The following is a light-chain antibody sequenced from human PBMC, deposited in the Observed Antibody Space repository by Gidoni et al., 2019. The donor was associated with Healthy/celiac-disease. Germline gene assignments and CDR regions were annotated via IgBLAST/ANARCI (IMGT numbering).Light chain of an antibody. CDR1: QSISSY. J-gene: IGKJ1*01. CDR3: QQSYSTPRT. CDR2: AAS. V-gene: IGKV1-39*01. Sequence: IQMTQSPSSLSASVGDRVTSTCRASQSISSYLNWYQQKPGKAPKLLIYAASSLQSGVPSRFSGSGSGTDFTLTISSLQPEDFATYYCQQSYSTPRTFGQGTKVEIK.